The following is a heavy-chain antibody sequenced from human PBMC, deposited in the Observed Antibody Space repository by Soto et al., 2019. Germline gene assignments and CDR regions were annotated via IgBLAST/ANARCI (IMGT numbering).Heavy chain of an antibody. Sequence: GESLKISCKGSGHIFSNYWIGWVRQMPGKGLEWMGIIYPGDSDTRYSPSFQGQVTITVDRSINTAYLQWSRLKASDTAIYYCARQRLWGTSGYYYFENWGQGTLVTVSS. CDR2: IYPGDSDT. V-gene: IGHV5-51*01. J-gene: IGHJ4*02. CDR3: ARQRLWGTSGYYYFEN. D-gene: IGHD3-22*01. CDR1: GHIFSNYW.